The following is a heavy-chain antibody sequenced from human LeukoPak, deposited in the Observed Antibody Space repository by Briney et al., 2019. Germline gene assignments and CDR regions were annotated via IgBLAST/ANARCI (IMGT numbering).Heavy chain of an antibody. D-gene: IGHD6-13*01. CDR2: ISYSEII. J-gene: IGHJ4*02. CDR3: ARAQWEAAAGQYIDY. V-gene: IGHV4-59*01. Sequence: SETLSLTCTVSGGSIINNYWNWIRQPPGKGLEWIGYISYSEIINYNPSLKSRVTISVDTSKNQSSLKLSSVTAADTAAYYCARAQWEAAAGQYIDYWGQGTLVTVSS. CDR1: GGSIINNY.